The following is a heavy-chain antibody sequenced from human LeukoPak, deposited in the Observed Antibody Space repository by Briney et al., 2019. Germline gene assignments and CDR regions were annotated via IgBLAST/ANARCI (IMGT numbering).Heavy chain of an antibody. CDR2: IRYDGSKK. CDR3: VKDGDCRGGTCTSGPFDY. J-gene: IGHJ4*02. Sequence: PGGSLRLSCAASEFTFSNFGMHWVRQAPGKGLEWVAFIRYDGSKKVYADSVKGRFAISRDNSKNTLYLQMNSLRGEDTSVYYCVKDGDCRGGTCTSGPFDYWGQGTLVTVSS. CDR1: EFTFSNFG. V-gene: IGHV3-30*02. D-gene: IGHD2-15*01.